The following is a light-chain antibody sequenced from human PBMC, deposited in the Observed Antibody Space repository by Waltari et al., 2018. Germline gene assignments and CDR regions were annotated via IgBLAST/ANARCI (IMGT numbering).Light chain of an antibody. CDR3: QAWDRNTYVV. V-gene: IGLV3-1*01. CDR1: KLEDRY. J-gene: IGLJ2*01. Sequence: SYELTQSPSVSVSPGQTASISCSGDKLEDRYVCWYQQKPGQSPVLVLHQDSKRPSGIPERFSGFNSGNTATLTISETQSMDVADYYCQAWDRNTYVVFGGGTKLTVL. CDR2: QDS.